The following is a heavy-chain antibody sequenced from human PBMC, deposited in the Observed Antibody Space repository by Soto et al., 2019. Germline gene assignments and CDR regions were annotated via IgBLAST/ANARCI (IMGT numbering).Heavy chain of an antibody. CDR3: ARDPGTLWYFAY. V-gene: IGHV1-2*05. Sequence: QVQLVQSGAEVKKPGASVKVSCKASGYTFIGYYIHWVRQAPGQGLEWMGRINPNSGEVTYGETFQGRVTMTRDTYNKPASMELSGVRSLNTRVYFSARDPGTLWYFAYWGRETRV. D-gene: IGHD6-13*01. J-gene: IGHJ4*02. CDR2: INPNSGEV. CDR1: GYTFIGYY.